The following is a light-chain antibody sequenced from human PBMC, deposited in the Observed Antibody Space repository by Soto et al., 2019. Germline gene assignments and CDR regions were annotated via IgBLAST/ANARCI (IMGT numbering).Light chain of an antibody. Sequence: DIQLTQSPSFLSASVGDRVTVTFRSSQGISSYLSWYQQKPGTAPKVLIYGASTLQSGVPPRFGGSGSGTAITLTISSLQPEDFANDFCQQVHDYPITFGGGTKVDI. CDR2: GAS. CDR1: QGISSY. V-gene: IGKV1-9*01. J-gene: IGKJ4*01. CDR3: QQVHDYPIT.